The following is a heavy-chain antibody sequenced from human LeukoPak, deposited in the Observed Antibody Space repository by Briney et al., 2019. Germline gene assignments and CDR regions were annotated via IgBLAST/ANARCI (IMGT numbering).Heavy chain of an antibody. CDR2: ISSNGSTI. J-gene: IGHJ6*04. D-gene: IGHD3-10*02. CDR3: AELGITMIGGV. CDR1: GFTFSSYE. Sequence: PGGSLRLSCAASGFTFSSYEMNWVRQAPGKGLEWVSYISSNGSTIYYADSVKGRFTISRGNAKNSLYLQMNSLRAEDTAVYYCAELGITMIGGVWGKGTTVTISS. V-gene: IGHV3-48*03.